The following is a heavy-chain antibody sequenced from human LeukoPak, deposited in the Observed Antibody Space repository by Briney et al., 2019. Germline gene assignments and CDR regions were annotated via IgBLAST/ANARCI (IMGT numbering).Heavy chain of an antibody. V-gene: IGHV4-4*07. CDR3: AGDQSGGYNWFAP. CDR1: GGSIRSYY. CDR2: VYSSGST. D-gene: IGHD6-19*01. J-gene: IGHJ5*02. Sequence: SETLSLTCTVSGGSIRSYYWSWIRQSAGKGLEWIGRVYSSGSTDYNPSLKSRVTMSVDTSKNQFSLKVTSVTAADTAVYYCAGDQSGGYNWFAPWGQGTLVTVSS.